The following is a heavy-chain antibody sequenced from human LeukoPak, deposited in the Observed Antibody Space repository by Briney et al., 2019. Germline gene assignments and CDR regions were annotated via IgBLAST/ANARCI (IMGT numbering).Heavy chain of an antibody. Sequence: PGGSPRLSCAASGFTFDDYAMHWVRQAPGKGLEWVSGISWNSGSIGYADSVKGRFTISRDNAKNSLYLQMNSLRAEDTALYYCAKDIPGVDYAFDIWGQGTMVTVSS. CDR3: AKDIPGVDYAFDI. J-gene: IGHJ3*02. CDR1: GFTFDDYA. D-gene: IGHD3-10*01. V-gene: IGHV3-9*01. CDR2: ISWNSGSI.